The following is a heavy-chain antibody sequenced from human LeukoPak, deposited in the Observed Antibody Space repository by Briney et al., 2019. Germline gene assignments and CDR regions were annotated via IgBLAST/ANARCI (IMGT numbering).Heavy chain of an antibody. D-gene: IGHD3-22*01. CDR3: ARNHDSSVLNY. CDR1: GYTFTDYY. V-gene: IGHV1-2*02. J-gene: IGHJ4*02. CDR2: INPNSGGT. Sequence: ASVKVSCKASGYTFTDYYMHWVRQAPAQGLEWMGLINPNSGGTNNAQKFQGRVTMTRDTFISTADMQLSRLSSDDTAVYYCARNHDSSVLNYWGQGTLVTVSS.